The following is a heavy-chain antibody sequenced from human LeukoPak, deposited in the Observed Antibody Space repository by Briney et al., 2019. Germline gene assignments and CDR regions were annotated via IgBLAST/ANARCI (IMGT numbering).Heavy chain of an antibody. Sequence: SETLSLTCTVSGGSISGSSYYWVWIRQSPGKGLEWIGNFYSSGSTYYNPFLQSRVTISVDTSKNQFSLNLTSVTAADTAVYYCVRQFDYCGQGTLVTVSS. CDR3: VRQFDY. V-gene: IGHV4-39*01. J-gene: IGHJ4*02. CDR1: GGSISGSSYY. CDR2: FYSSGST.